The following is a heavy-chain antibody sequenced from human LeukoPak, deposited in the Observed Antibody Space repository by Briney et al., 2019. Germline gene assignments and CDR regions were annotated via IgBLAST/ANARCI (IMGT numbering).Heavy chain of an antibody. CDR2: ISGSSSYI. V-gene: IGHV3-21*01. Sequence: GGSLRLSCAASGFTFSSYSMNWVRQAPGKGPEWVSSISGSSSYIYYADSLKGRFTISRDNAKNSLYLQMDSLRAEDTAVYYCARGGGGTYYHLLDYWGQGTLVTVSS. J-gene: IGHJ4*02. CDR1: GFTFSSYS. D-gene: IGHD1-26*01. CDR3: ARGGGGTYYHLLDY.